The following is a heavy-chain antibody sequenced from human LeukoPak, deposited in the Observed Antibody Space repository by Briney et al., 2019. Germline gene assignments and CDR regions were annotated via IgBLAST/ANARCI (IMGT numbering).Heavy chain of an antibody. D-gene: IGHD2-2*02. V-gene: IGHV4-34*01. J-gene: IGHJ5*02. Sequence: SETLSLTCAVYGGSFSGYYWSWIRQPPGKGLEWIGEINHSGSTNYNPSLKSRVTISVDTSKNQFSLKLSSVTAADTAVYYCARGRSGGVPAAIRGTWFDPWGRGTLVTVSS. CDR3: ARGRSGGVPAAIRGTWFDP. CDR1: GGSFSGYY. CDR2: INHSGST.